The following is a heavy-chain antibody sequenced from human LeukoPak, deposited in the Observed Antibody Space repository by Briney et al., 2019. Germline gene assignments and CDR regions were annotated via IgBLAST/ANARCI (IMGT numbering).Heavy chain of an antibody. CDR3: ATLAFDY. CDR2: IKEDGSDK. CDR1: GFTFSRSW. Sequence: GGSLRLSCTASGFTFSRSWMHWVRQAPGKGLEWVADIKEDGSDKYYGDSVKGRFTISRDNAKNSVYLQMNSLSPEDTAIYFCATLAFDYWGQGTLVTVSS. J-gene: IGHJ4*02. V-gene: IGHV3-7*01. D-gene: IGHD3-3*02.